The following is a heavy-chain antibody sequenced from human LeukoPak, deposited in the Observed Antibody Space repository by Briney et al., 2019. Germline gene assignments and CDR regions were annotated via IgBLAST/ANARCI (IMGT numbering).Heavy chain of an antibody. CDR3: ARGYGRAGYTITPSDY. CDR2: ITSSASDI. Sequence: PVGSLRLSCAASGFMFSDYSMSWVRQAPGKGLEWVSSITSSASDIYYADSLQGRFTVSRDNAKNSLYLQMNSLRVEDTAFYYCARGYGRAGYTITPSDYWGQGTLVTVSS. D-gene: IGHD5-24*01. J-gene: IGHJ4*02. CDR1: GFMFSDYS. V-gene: IGHV3-21*01.